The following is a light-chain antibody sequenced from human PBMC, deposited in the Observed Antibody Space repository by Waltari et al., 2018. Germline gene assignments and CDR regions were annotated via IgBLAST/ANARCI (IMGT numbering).Light chain of an antibody. Sequence: DIQMTQSPSALSASIGDRVTITCRASQSVRTSLAWYQQKPGTAPKLLIYKASTLESGVPSRFSDSGSGTEFTLTISSLQPDDFASYYCQQYNNFLSLTFGGGTKVEIK. CDR2: KAS. CDR1: QSVRTS. CDR3: QQYNNFLSLT. J-gene: IGKJ4*01. V-gene: IGKV1-5*03.